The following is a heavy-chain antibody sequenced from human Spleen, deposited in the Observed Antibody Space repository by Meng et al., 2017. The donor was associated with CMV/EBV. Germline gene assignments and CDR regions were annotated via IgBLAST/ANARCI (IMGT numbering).Heavy chain of an antibody. Sequence: AVPVGSISSSNCWNWVRQPPGKGLEWIGEIYHSGSTNYNPSLKSRVTISVDKSKNQFSLKLSSVTAADTAVYYCARWRWDTSGYYQNYWGQGTLVPSPQ. J-gene: IGHJ4*02. CDR2: IYHSGST. D-gene: IGHD3-22*01. CDR1: VGSISSSNC. CDR3: ARWRWDTSGYYQNY. V-gene: IGHV4-4*02.